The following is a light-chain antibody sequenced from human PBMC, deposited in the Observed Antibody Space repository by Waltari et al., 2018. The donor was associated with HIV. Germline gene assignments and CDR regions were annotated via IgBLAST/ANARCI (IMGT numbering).Light chain of an antibody. CDR1: SSNIGSNF. J-gene: IGLJ3*02. V-gene: IGLV1-47*01. CDR2: RNN. CDR3: AAWDDSLREV. Sequence: QSVLTQPPSASGTPGHSAPISCSGSSSNIGSNFVYWYQQLPGAAPKLLIYRNNQRPSGVPDRFSGSKSGTSASLAISELRSEDEADYYCAAWDDSLREVFGGGTKLTVL.